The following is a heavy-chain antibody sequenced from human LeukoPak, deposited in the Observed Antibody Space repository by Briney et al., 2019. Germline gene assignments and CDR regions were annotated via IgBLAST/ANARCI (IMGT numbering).Heavy chain of an antibody. Sequence: GASVKVSCKASSYTFTSYGISWVRQAPGQGLEWMGWINTYNGNTNYAQNLQGRVTMATDTSTSTAYMELRSLRSDDTAVYYCASTVSGYSWGVWFDPWGQGTLVTVSS. CDR3: ASTVSGYSWGVWFDP. CDR1: SYTFTSYG. D-gene: IGHD3-22*01. CDR2: INTYNGNT. V-gene: IGHV1-18*01. J-gene: IGHJ5*02.